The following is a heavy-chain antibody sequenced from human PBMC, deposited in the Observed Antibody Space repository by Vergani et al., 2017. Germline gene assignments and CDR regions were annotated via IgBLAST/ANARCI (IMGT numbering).Heavy chain of an antibody. CDR2: ISGSGGST. Sequence: EVQLLESGGGLVQPGGSLRLSCAASGFTFSSYAMSWVRQAPGKGLEWVSAISGSGGSTYYADSVKGRFTISRDNSKNTLYLQMNSLRAEDTAVYYCAKDLXSLWFGESRYYYYGMDVWGQGTTVTVSS. D-gene: IGHD3-10*01. CDR1: GFTFSSYA. J-gene: IGHJ6*02. V-gene: IGHV3-23*01. CDR3: AKDLXSLWFGESRYYYYGMDV.